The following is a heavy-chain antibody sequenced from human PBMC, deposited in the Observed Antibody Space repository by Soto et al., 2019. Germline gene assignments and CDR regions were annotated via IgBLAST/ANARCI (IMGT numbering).Heavy chain of an antibody. J-gene: IGHJ4*02. CDR1: GGSISSGDYY. CDR2: IYYSGRT. Sequence: QVQLQESGPGLVKPSQTLSLTCTVSGGSISSGDYYWSWIRQPPGKGLEWIGYIYYSGRTYYNPSLKSPFTISVDTSKNQFSLKLSSVTAADTAVYYCARTNFMTTGGGADYWGQGTLVTVSS. V-gene: IGHV4-30-4*01. CDR3: ARTNFMTTGGGADY. D-gene: IGHD4-17*01.